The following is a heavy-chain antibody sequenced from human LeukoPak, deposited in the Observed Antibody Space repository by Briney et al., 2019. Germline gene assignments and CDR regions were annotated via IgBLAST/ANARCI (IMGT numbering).Heavy chain of an antibody. CDR3: ARDQGQMYSSSYFDY. D-gene: IGHD6-13*01. CDR1: GGTFSSYA. J-gene: IGHJ4*02. V-gene: IGHV1-69*05. Sequence: SVKVSCKASGGTFSSYAISWVRQAPGQGLEWMGRIIPIFGTANYAQKFQGRVTITTDESTSTAYMELSSLRSEDTAVYYCARDQGQMYSSSYFDYWGRGTLVTVSS. CDR2: IIPIFGTA.